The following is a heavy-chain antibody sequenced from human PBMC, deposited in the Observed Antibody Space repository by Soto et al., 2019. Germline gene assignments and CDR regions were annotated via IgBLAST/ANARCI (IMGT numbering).Heavy chain of an antibody. Sequence: VKVSCKESGGTCSSYAISGVRQAPGQGLEWMGGIIPIFGTANYAQKFQGRVTITADESTSTAYMELNSLRAEDTAIYYCAKDDSGYADFDNWGQGTLVTVSS. J-gene: IGHJ4*02. CDR2: IIPIFGTA. CDR1: GGTCSSYA. CDR3: AKDDSGYADFDN. D-gene: IGHD5-12*01. V-gene: IGHV1-69*01.